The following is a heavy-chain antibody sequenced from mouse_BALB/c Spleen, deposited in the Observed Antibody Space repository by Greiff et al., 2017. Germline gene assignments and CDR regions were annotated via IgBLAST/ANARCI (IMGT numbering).Heavy chain of an antibody. CDR3: ARKPNYYGSSPYAMDY. CDR2: IYWDDDK. Sequence: QVTLKVSGPGILQPSQTLSLTCSFSGFSLSTSGMGVSWIRQPSGKGLEWLAHIYWDDDKRYNPSLKSRLTISKATSRNQVFHKITSEDTADTATYYCARKPNYYGSSPYAMDYWGQGTSVTVSS. V-gene: IGHV8-12*01. D-gene: IGHD1-1*01. CDR1: GFSLSTSGMG. J-gene: IGHJ4*01.